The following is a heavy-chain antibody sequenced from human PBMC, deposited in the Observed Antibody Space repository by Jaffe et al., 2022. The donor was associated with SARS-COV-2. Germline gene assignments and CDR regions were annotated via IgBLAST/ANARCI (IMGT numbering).Heavy chain of an antibody. CDR3: ARSGGAAGTDLRWFDP. Sequence: QVQLQESGPGLVKPSETLSLTCTVSGYSISSGYYWGWIRQPPGKGLEWIGSIYHSGSTYYNPSLKSRVTISVDTSKNQFSLKLSSVTAADTAVYYCARSGGAAGTDLRWFDPWGQGTLVTVSS. CDR1: GYSISSGYY. CDR2: IYHSGST. D-gene: IGHD6-13*01. V-gene: IGHV4-38-2*02. J-gene: IGHJ5*02.